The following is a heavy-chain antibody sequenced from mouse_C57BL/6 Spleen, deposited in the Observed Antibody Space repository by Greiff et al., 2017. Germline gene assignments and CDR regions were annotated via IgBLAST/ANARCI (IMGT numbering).Heavy chain of an antibody. CDR3: ARPGGGYYFDY. CDR2: ISSGSSTI. J-gene: IGHJ2*01. Sequence: VQLKESGGGLVKPGGSLKLSCAASGFPFSDYGMHWVRQAPEKGLEWVAHISSGSSTIYYADTVKGRFTISRDNAKNTLFLQMTSLRSEDTAMYYCARPGGGYYFDYWGQGTTLTVSS. V-gene: IGHV5-17*01. D-gene: IGHD1-1*02. CDR1: GFPFSDYG.